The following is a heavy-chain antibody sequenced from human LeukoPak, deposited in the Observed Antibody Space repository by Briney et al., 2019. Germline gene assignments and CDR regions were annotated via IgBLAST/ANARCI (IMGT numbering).Heavy chain of an antibody. J-gene: IGHJ4*02. CDR1: GFAFSDFG. D-gene: IGHD5-12*01. CDR3: ARDEVIVATIEPFDY. V-gene: IGHV3-30*03. CDR2: ISYDGSNK. Sequence: GGSLRLSCVGSGFAFSDFGLHWVRQAPGKGLEWVAVISYDGSNKYYADSVKGRFTISRDNSKNTLYLQMNSLRAEDTAVYYCARDEVIVATIEPFDYWGQGTLVTVSS.